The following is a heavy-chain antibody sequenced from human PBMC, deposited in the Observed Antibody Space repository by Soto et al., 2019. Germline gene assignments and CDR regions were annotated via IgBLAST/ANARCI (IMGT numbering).Heavy chain of an antibody. Sequence: GGSLRLSCAASGFTFSSYAMSWVRQAPGKGLEWVSAISGSGGSTYYADSVKGRFTISRDNSKNTLYLQMNSLRAEDTAVYYCAKDQTSRGIAAAGTLFDYWGQGTLVTVSS. J-gene: IGHJ4*02. CDR3: AKDQTSRGIAAAGTLFDY. D-gene: IGHD6-13*01. V-gene: IGHV3-23*01. CDR2: ISGSGGST. CDR1: GFTFSSYA.